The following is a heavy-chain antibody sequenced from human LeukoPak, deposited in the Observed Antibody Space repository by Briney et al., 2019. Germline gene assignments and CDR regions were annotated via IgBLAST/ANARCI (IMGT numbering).Heavy chain of an antibody. CDR3: ASYDILTGYPHFRYYFDY. D-gene: IGHD3-9*01. CDR2: FDPEDGET. V-gene: IGHV1-24*01. J-gene: IGHJ4*02. Sequence: ASVKVSCKVSGYTLTELSMHWVRQAPGKGLEWMGGFDPEDGETIYAQKFQGRVTMTEDTSTDTAYMELSSLRSEDTAVYYCASYDILTGYPHFRYYFDYWGQGTLVTVSS. CDR1: GYTLTELS.